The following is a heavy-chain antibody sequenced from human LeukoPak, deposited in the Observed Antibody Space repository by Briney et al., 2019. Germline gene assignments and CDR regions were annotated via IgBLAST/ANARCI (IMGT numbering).Heavy chain of an antibody. CDR1: GGSISSYY. Sequence: SETLSLTCTVSGGSISSYYWNWIRQPPGKGLEWIGYIYYSGSTKYKPSLKSRVTISADTSKNQFSLKLSSVTAADTAVYYCARGRFLDAFDIWGQGTMVTVSS. CDR2: IYYSGST. CDR3: ARGRFLDAFDI. D-gene: IGHD3-3*01. V-gene: IGHV4-59*01. J-gene: IGHJ3*02.